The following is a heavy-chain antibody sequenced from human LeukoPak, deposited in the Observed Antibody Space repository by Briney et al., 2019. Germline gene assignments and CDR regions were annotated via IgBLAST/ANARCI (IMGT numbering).Heavy chain of an antibody. CDR3: ARRRNLYSGSYYPFDY. CDR2: MNPNSGNT. V-gene: IGHV1-8*03. D-gene: IGHD1-26*01. Sequence: ASVKVSCKASGYTFTSYDINWVRQATGQGLEWMGWMNPNSGNTGYAQKFQGRVTITRNTSISTAYMELSSLRSDDTAMYYCARRRNLYSGSYYPFDYWGQGTLVTVSS. CDR1: GYTFTSYD. J-gene: IGHJ4*02.